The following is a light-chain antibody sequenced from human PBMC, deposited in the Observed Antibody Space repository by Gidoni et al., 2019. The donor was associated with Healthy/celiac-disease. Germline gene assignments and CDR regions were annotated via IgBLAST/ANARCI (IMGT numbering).Light chain of an antibody. Sequence: STVSASVGDIVTITCRASQSISSWLAWYQQKPGKAPKLLIYKASSLESGVPSSFSGSGSGTEFTLTISSLQPDDFATYYCQQYYSYSCTFGQGTKVELK. V-gene: IGKV1-5*03. CDR1: QSISSW. J-gene: IGKJ1*01. CDR3: QQYYSYSCT. CDR2: KAS.